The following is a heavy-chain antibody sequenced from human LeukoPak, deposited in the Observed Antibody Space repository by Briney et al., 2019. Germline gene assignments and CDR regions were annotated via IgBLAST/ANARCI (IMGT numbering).Heavy chain of an antibody. Sequence: PSGTLSLTCCVSGGSINSHYWNWIRQTPEKGLEWIGYIFYTGSTNYNPSLKSRVTISVDRSKNQFSLKLSSVTAADTAVYYCARRGSGWYFPSDYWGQGTLVTVSS. CDR3: ARRGSGWYFPSDY. CDR2: IFYTGST. D-gene: IGHD6-19*01. J-gene: IGHJ4*02. V-gene: IGHV4-59*11. CDR1: GGSINSHY.